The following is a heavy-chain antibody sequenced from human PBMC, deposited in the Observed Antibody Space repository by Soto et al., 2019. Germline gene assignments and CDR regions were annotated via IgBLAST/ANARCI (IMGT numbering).Heavy chain of an antibody. J-gene: IGHJ3*02. V-gene: IGHV3-21*01. Sequence: EVQLVESGGGLVKPGGSLRLSCAASGFTFSSYSMNWVRQAPGKGLEWVSSISSSSSYIYYADSVKGRFTISRDNAKNSLYLQMNSRRAEDTAVYYCARAQKDAFDIWGQGTMVTVSS. CDR1: GFTFSSYS. CDR3: ARAQKDAFDI. CDR2: ISSSSSYI.